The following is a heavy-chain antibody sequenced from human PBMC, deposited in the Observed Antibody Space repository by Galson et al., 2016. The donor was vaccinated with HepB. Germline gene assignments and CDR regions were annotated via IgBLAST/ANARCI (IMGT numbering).Heavy chain of an antibody. Sequence: SETLSLTCAVSGGSISSTDWWSWVRQPPGKGLEWIGEIYHSGSTNYNPSLESRVTMSVDKAKNQFSLKLTSVTAADTAVYFCAKYPLPPARAYYFYGFDVWGRGTTVTVSS. D-gene: IGHD2-15*01. CDR1: GGSISSTDW. CDR3: AKYPLPPARAYYFYGFDV. CDR2: IYHSGST. J-gene: IGHJ6*02. V-gene: IGHV4-4*02.